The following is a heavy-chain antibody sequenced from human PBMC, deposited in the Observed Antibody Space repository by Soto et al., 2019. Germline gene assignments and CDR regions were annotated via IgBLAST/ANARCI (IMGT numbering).Heavy chain of an antibody. D-gene: IGHD1-26*01. CDR2: IHYSGST. V-gene: IGHV4-39*01. CDR1: GGSISSSSYY. CDR3: ARTIVGATPNPSPIDY. J-gene: IGHJ4*02. Sequence: TSETLSLTCTVSGGSISSSSYYWGWIRQPPGKGLEWIGSIHYSGSTYYNPSLKSRVTISVDTSKNQFSLKLSSVTAADTAVYYCARTIVGATPNPSPIDYWGQGTLVTVSS.